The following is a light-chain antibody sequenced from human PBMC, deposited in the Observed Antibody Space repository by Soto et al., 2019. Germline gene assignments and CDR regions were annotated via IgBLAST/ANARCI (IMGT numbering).Light chain of an antibody. J-gene: IGLJ1*01. CDR2: EVN. CDR1: SSDVGGYDY. V-gene: IGLV2-14*01. CDR3: SSYAGSNNLV. Sequence: QSVLTQPASVSGSPGQSVTISCTGTSSDVGGYDYVSWYQQHPGTAPKLMLYEVNNRPSGVSNRFSGSKSGNTASLIISGLQTEDEADYYCSSYAGSNNLVFGSGTKV.